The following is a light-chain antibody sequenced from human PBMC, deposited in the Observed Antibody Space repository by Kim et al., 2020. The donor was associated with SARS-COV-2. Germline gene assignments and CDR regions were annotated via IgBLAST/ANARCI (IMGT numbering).Light chain of an antibody. J-gene: IGKJ2*03. CDR1: QSISSY. V-gene: IGKV1-39*01. CDR3: QQSYSTPPEDS. CDR2: AAS. Sequence: VGDRVTINCRASQSISSYLNWYQQKPGKAPKLLIYAASSLQSGVPSRFSGSGSGTDFTLNISSLQPEDFATYYCQQSYSTPPEDSFGQGTKLEI.